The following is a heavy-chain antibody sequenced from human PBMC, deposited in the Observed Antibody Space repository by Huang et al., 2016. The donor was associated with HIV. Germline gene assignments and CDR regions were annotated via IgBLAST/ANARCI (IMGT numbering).Heavy chain of an antibody. CDR1: GGSISSSSYY. D-gene: IGHD6-19*01. CDR3: ARHGRVAGHYYNNMDV. CDR2: IYYSVNN. Sequence: LQLQESGPGLVKSSETLSLICTVSGGSISSSSYYWGWIRQPPGKGPEWIGSIYYSVNNYYNPPLKSRVTISVDTSKNQFSLKVNSVTAADTAVYYCARHGRVAGHYYNNMDVWGRGTTVTVSS. J-gene: IGHJ6*02. V-gene: IGHV4-39*01.